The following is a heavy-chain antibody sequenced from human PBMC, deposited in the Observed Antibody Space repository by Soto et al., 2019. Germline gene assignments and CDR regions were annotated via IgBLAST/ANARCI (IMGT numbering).Heavy chain of an antibody. CDR1: GFTFSSYA. Sequence: GGSLRPSWAASGFTFSSYAMSWGRQAPGKGLEWVSAISGSGGSTYYADSVKGRFTISRDNSKNTLYLQMNSLRAEDTAVYYCAKYDLLSEAHRPMTQNLYGMDVWGQGTTVTGSS. D-gene: IGHD3-16*01. V-gene: IGHV3-23*01. CDR3: AKYDLLSEAHRPMTQNLYGMDV. J-gene: IGHJ6*02. CDR2: ISGSGGST.